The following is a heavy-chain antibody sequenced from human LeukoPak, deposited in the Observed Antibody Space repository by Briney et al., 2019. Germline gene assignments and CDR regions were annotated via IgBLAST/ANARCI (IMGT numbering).Heavy chain of an antibody. Sequence: SETLSLTCTVSGGSINSHHWSWIRQPPGKGLEWIGYISDSGSTNYNPSLRSRVTISVGTSKNQFSLKLSSVTTADTAVYYCARAEGVGRAAKWSWFDPWGQGTLVIVSS. J-gene: IGHJ5*02. V-gene: IGHV4-59*11. CDR3: ARAEGVGRAAKWSWFDP. CDR2: ISDSGST. D-gene: IGHD2-15*01. CDR1: GGSINSHH.